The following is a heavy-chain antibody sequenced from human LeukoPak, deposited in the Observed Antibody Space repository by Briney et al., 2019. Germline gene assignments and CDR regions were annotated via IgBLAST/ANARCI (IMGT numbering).Heavy chain of an antibody. Sequence: SETLSLTCAVYGGSFSGYYWSWIRQPPGKGLEWIGEINHSGSTNYNPSLKSRVTISVDTSKNQFSLKLSSVTAADTAVYYCARLWSHSSSWFHLDVWGQGTTVTVSS. D-gene: IGHD6-13*01. CDR3: ARLWSHSSSWFHLDV. CDR2: INHSGST. J-gene: IGHJ6*02. CDR1: GGSFSGYY. V-gene: IGHV4-34*01.